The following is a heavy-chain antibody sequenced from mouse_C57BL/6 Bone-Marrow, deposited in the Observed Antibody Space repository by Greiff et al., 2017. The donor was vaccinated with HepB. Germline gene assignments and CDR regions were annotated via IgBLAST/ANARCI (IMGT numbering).Heavy chain of an antibody. Sequence: EVQLQESGPELVKPGASVKMSCKASGYTFTDYNMHWVKQSHGKSLEWIGYINPNNGGTSYNQKFKGKATLTVNKSSSTAYMELRSLTSEDSAVYYCARGDYERDYYAMDYWGQGTSVTVSS. V-gene: IGHV1-22*01. D-gene: IGHD2-4*01. CDR2: INPNNGGT. CDR1: GYTFTDYN. J-gene: IGHJ4*01. CDR3: ARGDYERDYYAMDY.